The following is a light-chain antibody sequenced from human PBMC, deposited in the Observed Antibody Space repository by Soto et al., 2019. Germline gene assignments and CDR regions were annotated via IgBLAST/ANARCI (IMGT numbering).Light chain of an antibody. J-gene: IGLJ3*02. V-gene: IGLV1-40*01. CDR2: GNS. CDR1: SSNIGAGYD. Sequence: QSVLTQPPSVSGARGQRVTISCTGSSSNIGAGYDVHWYQQLPGTAPKLLIYGNSNRPSGVPDRFSGSKSGTSASLAITGLQAEDEADYYCQSYDSSLSGWVFGGGTNVTVL. CDR3: QSYDSSLSGWV.